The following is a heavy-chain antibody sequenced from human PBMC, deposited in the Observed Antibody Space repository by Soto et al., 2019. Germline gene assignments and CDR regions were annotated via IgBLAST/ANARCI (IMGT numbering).Heavy chain of an antibody. CDR3: ARYAATIEGDAFDI. Sequence: PGGSLRLSCAASGFTVSSNYMSWVRQAPGKGLEWVSVIYSGGSTYYADSVKGRFTISRDNSKNTLYLQMNSLRAEDMAVYYCARYAATIEGDAFDIWGQGTMVTVSS. CDR2: IYSGGST. V-gene: IGHV3-66*01. D-gene: IGHD5-12*01. J-gene: IGHJ3*02. CDR1: GFTVSSNY.